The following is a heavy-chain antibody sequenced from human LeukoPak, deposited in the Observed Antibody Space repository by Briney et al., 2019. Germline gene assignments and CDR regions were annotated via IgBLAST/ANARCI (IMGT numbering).Heavy chain of an antibody. J-gene: IGHJ6*03. CDR1: GFTFSRNS. CDR2: ISDSSSII. Sequence: GGSLRLSCAASGFTFSRNSMNWVRQAPGKGLEWVSYISDSSSIIYYADSVKGRFTISRDNARNSLYLQMNSLRAEDTAVYYCARQMTTANYYYYYMDVWGKGTTVTVSS. D-gene: IGHD4-11*01. V-gene: IGHV3-48*01. CDR3: ARQMTTANYYYYYMDV.